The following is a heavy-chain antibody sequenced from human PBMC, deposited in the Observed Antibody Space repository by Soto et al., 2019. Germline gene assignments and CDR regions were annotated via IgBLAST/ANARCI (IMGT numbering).Heavy chain of an antibody. V-gene: IGHV4-34*01. Sequence: QVQLQQWGAGLLKPSETLSLTCAVYGGSFSGYYWSWIRQPPGKGLEWIGEINHSGSTNYNPSLKSRVTISVDTAKIQFSLKLSCVTAADTAVYYCARGFGRYYYDSSGSYYSGEVNSWQDYWGQGTLVTVSS. CDR1: GGSFSGYY. D-gene: IGHD3-22*01. J-gene: IGHJ4*02. CDR2: INHSGST. CDR3: ARGFGRYYYDSSGSYYSGEVNSWQDY.